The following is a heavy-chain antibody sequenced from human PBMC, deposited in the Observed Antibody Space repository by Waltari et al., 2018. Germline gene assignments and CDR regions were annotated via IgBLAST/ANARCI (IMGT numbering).Heavy chain of an antibody. D-gene: IGHD6-19*01. J-gene: IGHJ4*02. CDR1: GGSISSSSYY. CDR3: ARRDGIAVAGTSFDY. CDR2: FYYSGCT. Sequence: QLQLQESGPGLVKPSETLSLTCTVSGGSISSSSYYWGWIRQPPGKGLEWIGSFYYSGCTCYIRTLNSQVTISVYTSKNQFSLKLSSVTAADTAVYYFARRDGIAVAGTSFDYWGQGTLVTVSS. V-gene: IGHV4-39*07.